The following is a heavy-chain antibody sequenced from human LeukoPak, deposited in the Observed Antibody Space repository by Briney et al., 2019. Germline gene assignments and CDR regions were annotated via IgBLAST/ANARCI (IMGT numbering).Heavy chain of an antibody. J-gene: IGHJ6*03. CDR3: ARRIQLWLDDYYYYYMDV. V-gene: IGHV3-21*01. CDR1: GFTFSSYS. D-gene: IGHD5-18*01. Sequence: GGSLRLSCAASGFTFSSYSMNWVRQAPGKGLEWVSSISSSSSYIYYADSVKGRFTISRDNAKNSLYLQMNSLRAEDTAVYYCARRIQLWLDDYYYYYMDVWGKGTTVTISS. CDR2: ISSSSSYI.